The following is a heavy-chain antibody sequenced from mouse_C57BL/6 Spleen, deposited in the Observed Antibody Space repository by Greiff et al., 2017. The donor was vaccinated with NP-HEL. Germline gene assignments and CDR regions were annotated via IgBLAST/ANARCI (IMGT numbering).Heavy chain of an antibody. Sequence: QVTLKVSGPGILQSSQTLSLTCSFSGFSLSTSGMGVSWIRQPSGKGLEWLAHIYWDDDKRYNPSLKSRLTISKDTSRNQVFLKITSVDTADTATYYCANIYYYGSSYDAMDYWGQGTSVTVSS. J-gene: IGHJ4*01. CDR1: GFSLSTSGMG. V-gene: IGHV8-12*01. D-gene: IGHD1-1*01. CDR3: ANIYYYGSSYDAMDY. CDR2: IYWDDDK.